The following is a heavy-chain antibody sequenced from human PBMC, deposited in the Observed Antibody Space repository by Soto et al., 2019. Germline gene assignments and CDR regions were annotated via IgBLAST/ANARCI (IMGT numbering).Heavy chain of an antibody. CDR1: GGTFSNYA. CDR2: IIPIFGTT. Sequence: QVQLVQSGAEVKKPGSLVKVSCKASGGTFSNYASTWVRQAPGQGLEWLGRIIPIFGTTDYAQKFQGRVTITADESTTAAYMELSSLRSDDTAVYYCAKDGGREGYFGNWFDPWGQGTLVTVSS. V-gene: IGHV1-69*15. J-gene: IGHJ5*02. D-gene: IGHD2-15*01. CDR3: AKDGGREGYFGNWFDP.